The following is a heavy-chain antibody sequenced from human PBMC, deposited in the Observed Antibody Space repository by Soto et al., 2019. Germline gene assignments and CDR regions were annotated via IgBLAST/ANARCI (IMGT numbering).Heavy chain of an antibody. J-gene: IGHJ4*02. CDR3: ARLARTVWYFDH. Sequence: QVQLQESGPGLVKPSQTLSLTCTVSGGSISSDASYWTWIRQHPGKGLEWIAYIFYRGNTYYNPSLKSRVLISVDTAKNQFALRLNSVTAADTAVYYCARLARTVWYFDHWGQGTLVTVPS. D-gene: IGHD6-6*01. V-gene: IGHV4-31*03. CDR2: IFYRGNT. CDR1: GGSISSDASY.